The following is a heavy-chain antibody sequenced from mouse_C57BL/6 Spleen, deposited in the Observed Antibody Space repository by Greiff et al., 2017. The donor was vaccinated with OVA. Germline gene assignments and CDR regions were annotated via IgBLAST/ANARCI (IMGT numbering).Heavy chain of an antibody. Sequence: VQLKESGPELVKPGASVKISCKASGYSFTGYYMNWVKQSPEKSLEWIGEINPSTGGTTYNQKFKAKATLTVDKSSSTAYMQLKSLTSEDSAVYYCARRGYYDYGRYFDVWGTGTTVTVSS. V-gene: IGHV1-42*01. CDR2: INPSTGGT. CDR1: GYSFTGYY. D-gene: IGHD2-4*01. J-gene: IGHJ1*03. CDR3: ARRGYYDYGRYFDV.